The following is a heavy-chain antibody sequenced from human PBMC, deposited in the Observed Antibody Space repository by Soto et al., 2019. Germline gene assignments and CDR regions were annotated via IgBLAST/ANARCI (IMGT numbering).Heavy chain of an antibody. V-gene: IGHV3-21*01. CDR1: GFTFSSYS. D-gene: IGHD5-18*01. CDR2: ISSSSSYI. Sequence: GGSLRLSCAASGFTFSSYSMNWVRQAPEKGLEWVSSISSSSSYIYYADSVKGRFTISRDNAKNSLYLQMNSLRAEDTAVYYCASGIQLWLFDYWGQGTLVTVSS. J-gene: IGHJ4*02. CDR3: ASGIQLWLFDY.